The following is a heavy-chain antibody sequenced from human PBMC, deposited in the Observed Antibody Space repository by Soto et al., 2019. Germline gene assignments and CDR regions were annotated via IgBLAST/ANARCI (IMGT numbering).Heavy chain of an antibody. D-gene: IGHD3-16*01. CDR1: GYSFTSYW. CDR2: IYPGDSDT. J-gene: IGHJ4*02. CDR3: ARHPWGNYFDY. Sequence: PXESLTISGKGSGYSFTSYWIGLVRQMPGKGLEWMGIIYPGDSDTRYSPSFQGQVTISADKSISTAYLQWSSLKASDTAMYYCARHPWGNYFDYWGQGTLVTVSS. V-gene: IGHV5-51*01.